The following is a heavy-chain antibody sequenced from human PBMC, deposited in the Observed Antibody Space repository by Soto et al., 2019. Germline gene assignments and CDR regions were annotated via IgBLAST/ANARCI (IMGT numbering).Heavy chain of an antibody. V-gene: IGHV3-43*01. CDR2: ISWDGGTT. CDR1: GFTFDEYT. J-gene: IGHJ4*02. Sequence: EVLLEESGGAVVQPGGSLRVSCVASGFTFDEYTMHWVSQAPGKGLEWSSLISWDGGTTYYADSVKGRFTISRDTGKNSLYLQMDRLRAEYTALYYCTKVKKKYRANSSVDFGSWGQGTLVTVSS. D-gene: IGHD6-6*01. CDR3: TKVKKKYRANSSVDFGS.